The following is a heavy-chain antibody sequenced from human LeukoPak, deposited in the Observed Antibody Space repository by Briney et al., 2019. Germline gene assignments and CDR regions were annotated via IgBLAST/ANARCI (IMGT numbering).Heavy chain of an antibody. CDR2: TYYRSTWYN. D-gene: IGHD2-2*01. J-gene: IGHJ5*02. CDR1: GDSVSSNRVT. CDR3: ARRLTQYDCFDP. Sequence: QALSLTCAISGDSVSSNRVTWNWIRQSPSRGLEWLGRTYYRSTWYNYYAVSVRGRITVNPDTSKNQFSLHLNSVTPEDTAVYYCARRLTQYDCFDPWGQGILVTVSS. V-gene: IGHV6-1*01.